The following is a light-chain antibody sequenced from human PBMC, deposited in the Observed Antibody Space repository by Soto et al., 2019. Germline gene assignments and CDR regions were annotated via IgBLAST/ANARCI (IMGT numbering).Light chain of an antibody. Sequence: EIVLTQSPGTLSLSPGERATLSCRASQSVSNNYLAWYQQKPGQAPRLLIYGASNRATGIPDRFGGSGSGTDFTLTISRLEPEDFAVYYCQQYGSSGTVGQGTKVDSK. J-gene: IGKJ1*01. V-gene: IGKV3-20*01. CDR2: GAS. CDR3: QQYGSSGT. CDR1: QSVSNNY.